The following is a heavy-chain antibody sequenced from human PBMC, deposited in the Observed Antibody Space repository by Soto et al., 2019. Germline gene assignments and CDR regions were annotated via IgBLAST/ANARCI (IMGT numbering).Heavy chain of an antibody. CDR3: ARDLPTVVGGFAY. J-gene: IGHJ4*02. CDR1: GFTVSSNY. V-gene: IGHV3-66*01. CDR2: IYSGGST. Sequence: EVQLVESGGGLLQPGGSLRLSCAASGFTVSSNYMSWVRQAPGKGLERGSVIYSGGSTYYADSVKGRFTISRDNSKNTRYLQMNSLRAEDTAVYYCARDLPTVVGGFAYWGQGTMVTVSS. D-gene: IGHD4-17*01.